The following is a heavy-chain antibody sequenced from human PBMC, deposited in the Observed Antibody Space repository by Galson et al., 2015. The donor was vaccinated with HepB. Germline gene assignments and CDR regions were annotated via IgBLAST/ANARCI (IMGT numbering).Heavy chain of an antibody. CDR1: GGTFSSYT. D-gene: IGHD2-21*02. J-gene: IGHJ6*02. CDR3: ARGLGDPLGMDV. CDR2: IIPILGIA. Sequence: SVKVSCKASGGTFSSYTISWVRQAPGQGLEWMGRIIPILGIANYAQKFQGRVTITADKSTSTAHMELSSLRSEDTAVYYCARGLGDPLGMDVWGQGTTVTVSS. V-gene: IGHV1-69*02.